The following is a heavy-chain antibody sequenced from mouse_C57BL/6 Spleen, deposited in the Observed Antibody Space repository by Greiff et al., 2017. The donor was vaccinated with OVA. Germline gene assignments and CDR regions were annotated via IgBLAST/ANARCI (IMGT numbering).Heavy chain of an antibody. Sequence: EVQLQESGPGLVKPSQSLSLTCSVTGYSITSGYYWNWIRQFPGNKLEWMGYISYDGSNNYNPSLKNRISITRDTSKNQFFLKLNSVTTEDTATYYCARDADYYYGSRAMDYWGQGTSVTVSS. V-gene: IGHV3-6*01. CDR1: GYSITSGYY. CDR2: ISYDGSN. J-gene: IGHJ4*01. CDR3: ARDADYYYGSRAMDY. D-gene: IGHD1-1*01.